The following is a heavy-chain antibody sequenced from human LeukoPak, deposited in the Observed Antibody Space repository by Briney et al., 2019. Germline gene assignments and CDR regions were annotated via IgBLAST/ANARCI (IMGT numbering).Heavy chain of an antibody. D-gene: IGHD2-21*02. CDR3: ARDLASCAGDCYSGGFYY. CDR1: GGSISSYY. CDR2: IYYSGST. Sequence: SETLSLTCTVSGGSISSYYWSWIRQPPGKGLEWIGYIYYSGSTNYNPSLKSRVTISVDTSKNQFSLKLSSVTAADTAVYYCARDLASCAGDCYSGGFYYWGQGNLVNVSS. V-gene: IGHV4-59*12. J-gene: IGHJ4*02.